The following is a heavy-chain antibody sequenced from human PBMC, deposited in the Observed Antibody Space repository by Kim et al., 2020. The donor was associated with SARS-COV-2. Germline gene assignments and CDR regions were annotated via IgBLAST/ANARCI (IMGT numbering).Heavy chain of an antibody. D-gene: IGHD3-10*01. V-gene: IGHV4-34*01. Sequence: PALKSRVTISVETSKNQFSLKLSSVTAADTAVYYCARGYGAYYYYYGMDVWGQGTTVTVSS. J-gene: IGHJ6*02. CDR3: ARGYGAYYYYYGMDV.